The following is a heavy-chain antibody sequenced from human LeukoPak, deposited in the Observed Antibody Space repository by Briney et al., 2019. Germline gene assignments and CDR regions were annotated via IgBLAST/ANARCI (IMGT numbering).Heavy chain of an antibody. D-gene: IGHD2-8*02. J-gene: IGHJ4*02. Sequence: PGGSLRLSCAASGFTFSRYWMHWVRQAPGKGLVWVSRMNIDGSRTDYADSVKGRFTISRDNAKNTLYLQMNSPGAEETAVYSCVSDFTGSDDYWGKGTLVTVSS. CDR2: MNIDGSRT. CDR1: GFTFSRYW. V-gene: IGHV3-74*01. CDR3: VSDFTGSDDY.